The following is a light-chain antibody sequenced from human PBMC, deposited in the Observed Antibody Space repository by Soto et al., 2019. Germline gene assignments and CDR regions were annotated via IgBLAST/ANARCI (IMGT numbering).Light chain of an antibody. V-gene: IGKV3-15*01. J-gene: IGKJ1*01. CDR2: GAS. CDR3: QQYNNWPWT. Sequence: EIVMTQSPATLSVSPGERATLSCRASQSARSSLAWYQQKPGQAPRLLIYGASTRATGIPARFSGGGSGTDFTLAISGIQSEDSAVYYCQQYNNWPWTFGPGTKV. CDR1: QSARSS.